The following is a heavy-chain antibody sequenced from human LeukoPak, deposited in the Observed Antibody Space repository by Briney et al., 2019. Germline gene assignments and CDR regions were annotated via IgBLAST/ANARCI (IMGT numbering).Heavy chain of an antibody. J-gene: IGHJ2*01. D-gene: IGHD4-23*01. Sequence: ASVKVSCKASGYTFTSYYMHWVRQATGQGHEWMGWMNPNSGNTGYAQKFQGRVTITRNTSISTAYMELSSLRSEDTAVYYCARGTTVADWYFDLWGRGTLVTVSS. CDR1: GYTFTSYY. CDR2: MNPNSGNT. V-gene: IGHV1-8*03. CDR3: ARGTTVADWYFDL.